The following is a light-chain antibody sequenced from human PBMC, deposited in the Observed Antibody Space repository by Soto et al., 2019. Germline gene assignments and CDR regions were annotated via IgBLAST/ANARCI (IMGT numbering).Light chain of an antibody. CDR2: EVS. Sequence: QSVLTQPASVSGSPGRSITISCTGTSSDVGSYNLVSWYQQHPGKAPKLMIYEVSKRPSGVSNRFSGSKSGNTASLTISGLQAEDEADYYCCSYAGSSTLIFGTGT. V-gene: IGLV2-23*02. CDR1: SSDVGSYNL. CDR3: CSYAGSSTLI. J-gene: IGLJ1*01.